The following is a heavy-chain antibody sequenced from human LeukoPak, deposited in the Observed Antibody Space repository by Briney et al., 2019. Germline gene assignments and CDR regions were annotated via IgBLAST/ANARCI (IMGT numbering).Heavy chain of an antibody. CDR1: GCTFGDYA. CDR3: TRDQGYYPDTGAFDI. Sequence: GSSLRLSCAPSGCTFGDYAINWVRQAPGKGLEWVGFIISISYRGTTEYAVSVKGRFTISRDDSNSIAYLQMNRLKIEDTALYYCTRDQGYYPDTGAFDIWGEGTMVTVSS. J-gene: IGHJ3*02. CDR2: IISISYRGTT. V-gene: IGHV3-49*04. D-gene: IGHD3-10*01.